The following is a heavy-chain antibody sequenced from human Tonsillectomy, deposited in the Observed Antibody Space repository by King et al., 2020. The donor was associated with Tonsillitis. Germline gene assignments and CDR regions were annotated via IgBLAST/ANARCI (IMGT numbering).Heavy chain of an antibody. CDR2: IYYSGST. V-gene: IGHV4-59*01. J-gene: IGHJ3*02. D-gene: IGHD5-24*01. Sequence: LQLQESGPGLVKPSETLPLTCTVSGGSISSYYWSWIRQPPGKGLEWIGYIYYSGSTNYNPSLKSRVTISVDTSKNQFSLKLSSVTAADTAVYYCARSGSGDGYNWGAFDIWGQGTMVTVSS. CDR3: ARSGSGDGYNWGAFDI. CDR1: GGSISSYY.